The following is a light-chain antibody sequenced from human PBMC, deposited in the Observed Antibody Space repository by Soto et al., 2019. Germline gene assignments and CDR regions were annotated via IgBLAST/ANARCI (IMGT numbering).Light chain of an antibody. CDR3: CSYAGSSTLI. CDR2: EVS. CDR1: SSDVGSYNL. V-gene: IGLV2-23*02. J-gene: IGLJ1*01. Sequence: SALTQPASVSGSPGQSITISCTGTSSDVGSYNLVSWYQQHPGKAPKLMIYEVSKRPSGVSNRFSGSKSGNTASLTISGLQAEDEADYYCCSYAGSSTLIFGTGTKVPVL.